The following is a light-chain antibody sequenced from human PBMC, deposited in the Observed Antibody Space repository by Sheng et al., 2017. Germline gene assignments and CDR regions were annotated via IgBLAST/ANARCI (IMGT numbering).Light chain of an antibody. CDR3: QQYDNWPLT. CDR1: QNVSSY. J-gene: IGKJ2*01. CDR2: DAS. Sequence: ESVLTQSPVTLSLSPGEGATLSCRASQNVSSYLAWYQQKVGQAPRLLIYDASNRATGIPARFSGSGSGTDFTLTISSLQSEDSAVYYCQQYDNWPLTLGQGTKLDIK. V-gene: IGKV3-11*01.